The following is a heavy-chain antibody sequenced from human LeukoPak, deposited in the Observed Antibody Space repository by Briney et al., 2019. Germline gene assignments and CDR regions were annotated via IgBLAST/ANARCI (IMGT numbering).Heavy chain of an antibody. Sequence: GGSLRLSCAASGFTFCSYAMSWVRQAPGKGLEWVSGIGGSSDSTYYADSVKGRFTISRDNSKNTLYLQMNSLRAEDTAVYYCANQVGATFNWGQGTLVTVSS. CDR1: GFTFCSYA. CDR3: ANQVGATFN. CDR2: IGGSSDST. D-gene: IGHD1-26*01. J-gene: IGHJ4*02. V-gene: IGHV3-23*01.